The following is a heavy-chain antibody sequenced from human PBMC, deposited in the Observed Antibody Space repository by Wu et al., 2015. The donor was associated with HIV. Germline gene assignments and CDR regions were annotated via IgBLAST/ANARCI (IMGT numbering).Heavy chain of an antibody. CDR3: ARVLGGVRESKKIGGSSWTGIPYYYYGMDV. V-gene: IGHV1-69*05. J-gene: IGHJ6*02. D-gene: IGHD6-13*01. Sequence: QVQLVQSGAEVKKPGSSVKVSCKASGGTFSSYAISWVRQAPGQGLEWMGGIIPIFGTANYAQKFQGRVTITTDESTSTAYMELSSLRSEDTAVYYCARVLGGVRESKKIGGSSWTGIPYYYYGMDVWGQGTTVTVSS. CDR1: GGTFSSYA. CDR2: IIPIFGTA.